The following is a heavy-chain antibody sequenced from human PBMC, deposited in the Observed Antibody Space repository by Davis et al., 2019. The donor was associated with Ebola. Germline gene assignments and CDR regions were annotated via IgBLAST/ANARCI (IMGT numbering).Heavy chain of an antibody. J-gene: IGHJ4*02. CDR1: GFTFSNYW. CDR3: VRDGSGTLPYDY. V-gene: IGHV3-74*01. D-gene: IGHD3-10*01. CDR2: IKPDGTDI. Sequence: PGGSLRLSCATSGFTFSNYWMNWVRPDPGKGLVWVSPIKPDGTDIKYADSVEGRFTISRDNAKNTLYLQMNSLRAEDSAVYYCVRDGSGTLPYDYWGQGALVTVSS.